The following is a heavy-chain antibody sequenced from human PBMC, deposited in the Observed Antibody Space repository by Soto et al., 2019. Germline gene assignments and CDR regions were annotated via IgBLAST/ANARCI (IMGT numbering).Heavy chain of an antibody. CDR3: ARARDYYDSSGYYPNWFDP. V-gene: IGHV1-2*02. CDR1: GYTFTGYY. CDR2: INPNSGGT. J-gene: IGHJ5*02. D-gene: IGHD3-22*01. Sequence: ASVKVSCKASGYTFTGYYMHWVRQAPGQGLEWMGWINPNSGGTNYAQKFQGRVTMTRDTPISTAYMELSRLRSDDTAVYYCARARDYYDSSGYYPNWFDPWGQGTLVTVSS.